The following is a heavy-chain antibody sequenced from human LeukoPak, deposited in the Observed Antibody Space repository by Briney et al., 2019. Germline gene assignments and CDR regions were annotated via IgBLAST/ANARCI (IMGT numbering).Heavy chain of an antibody. CDR1: GYTFTSYY. J-gene: IGHJ5*02. CDR3: ARPTARYSSGWYSSPFDP. V-gene: IGHV1-46*01. Sequence: ASVKVSCKASGYTFTSYYMHWVRQAPGQGLEWMGKINPSGDSTDYPQKFQGRVTITRDTSASTAYMELSSLRSEDTAVYYCARPTARYSSGWYSSPFDPWGQGTLVTVSS. D-gene: IGHD6-19*01. CDR2: INPSGDST.